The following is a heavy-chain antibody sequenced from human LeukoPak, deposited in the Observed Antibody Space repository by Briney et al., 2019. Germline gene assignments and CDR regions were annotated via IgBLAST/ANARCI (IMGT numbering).Heavy chain of an antibody. J-gene: IGHJ6*02. D-gene: IGHD2-2*02. CDR2: INPSGGST. V-gene: IGHV1-46*01. CDR1: GYTFTSYY. CDR3: AGGYCSSTSCYRGPHYYYYGMDV. Sequence: ASVKVSCKASGYTFTSYYMHWVRQAPGQGLEWMGIINPSGGSTSYAQKFQGRVTMTRDTSTSTVYMELSGLRSEDTAVYYCAGGYCSSTSCYRGPHYYYYGMDVWGQGTTVTVSS.